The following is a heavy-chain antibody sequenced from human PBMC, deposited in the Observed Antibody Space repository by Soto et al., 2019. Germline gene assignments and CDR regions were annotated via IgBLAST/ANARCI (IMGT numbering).Heavy chain of an antibody. CDR1: GFRLSDSA. D-gene: IGHD2-15*01. CDR2: LTVTGDSA. Sequence: EVQLLESGGGLVQPGGSLRLSCAASGFRLSDSAVSWVRQAPGKGPEWVSSLTVTGDSAFYSDSVKGRFTISRDISKSTLYLQMNSLRAEDTAVYYCAKNGCSYPACYPYYYYVDVWGRGTTVTVSS. CDR3: AKNGCSYPACYPYYYYVDV. V-gene: IGHV3-23*01. J-gene: IGHJ6*03.